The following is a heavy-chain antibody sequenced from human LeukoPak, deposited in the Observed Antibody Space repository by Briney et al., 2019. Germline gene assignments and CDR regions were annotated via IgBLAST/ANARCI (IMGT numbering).Heavy chain of an antibody. D-gene: IGHD2-15*01. V-gene: IGHV4-39*02. Sequence: SETLSLTCSVSGGSISKSPYYWAWIRQTPGKGLEWIANIYYSGNTYYNLSLKSRVTISVDTSKNHFSLKLNSVTAADTAVYHCARSGPYCSGGSCYAYAMDVWGQGTTATVSS. CDR3: ARSGPYCSGGSCYAYAMDV. CDR2: IYYSGNT. CDR1: GGSISKSPYY. J-gene: IGHJ6*02.